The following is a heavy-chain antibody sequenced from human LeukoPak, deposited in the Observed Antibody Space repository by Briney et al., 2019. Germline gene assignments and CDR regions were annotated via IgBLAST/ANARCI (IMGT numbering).Heavy chain of an antibody. Sequence: ASVKVSCKASGYTFTGYYMHWVRQAPEQGLEWMGWINPNSGGTNYAQKFQGRVTMTRDTSISTAYMELSRLRSDDTAVYYCARDGKRKAGTKQTYYYYYYMDVWGKGTTVTASS. CDR2: INPNSGGT. CDR3: ARDGKRKAGTKQTYYYYYYMDV. CDR1: GYTFTGYY. V-gene: IGHV1-2*02. J-gene: IGHJ6*03. D-gene: IGHD6-19*01.